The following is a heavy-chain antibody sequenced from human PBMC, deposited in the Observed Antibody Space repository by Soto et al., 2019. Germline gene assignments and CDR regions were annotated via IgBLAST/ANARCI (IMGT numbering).Heavy chain of an antibody. V-gene: IGHV3-30-3*01. D-gene: IGHD3-16*01. CDR1: GFTFSSYA. CDR3: AKDQGSSAYSLDF. CDR2: ISYDGSNK. J-gene: IGHJ4*02. Sequence: PGGSLRLSCAVSGFTFSSYAMHWVRQAPGKGLEWVAFISYDGSNKYYADSVKGRFTISRDNSNNTLYLQMNSLRADDTAVYYCAKDQGSSAYSLDFWGQGTLVTVSS.